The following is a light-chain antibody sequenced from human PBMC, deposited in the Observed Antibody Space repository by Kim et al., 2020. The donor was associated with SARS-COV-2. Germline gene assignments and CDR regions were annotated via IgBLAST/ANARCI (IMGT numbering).Light chain of an antibody. V-gene: IGKV3-15*01. Sequence: VSPGERATLSCRASQSVSSNLAWYQQKPGQAPRLLIYGASTRATGIPARFSGSGSGTEFTLTISSLQSEDFAVYYCQQYNNWPHTFGQGTKLEIK. CDR2: GAS. CDR3: QQYNNWPHT. CDR1: QSVSSN. J-gene: IGKJ2*01.